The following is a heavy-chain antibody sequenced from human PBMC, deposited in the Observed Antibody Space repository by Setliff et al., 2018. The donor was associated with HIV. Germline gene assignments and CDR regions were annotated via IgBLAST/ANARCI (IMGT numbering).Heavy chain of an antibody. D-gene: IGHD3-22*01. CDR1: GYTFTFYS. J-gene: IGHJ4*02. CDR2: INPSGGST. V-gene: IGHV1-46*01. Sequence: ASVKVSCKASGYTFTFYSIHWVRQAPGHGLEWMGIINPSGGSTSYSQKFQGRVTMTRDTSTSTVYMELSSLKSEDTAVYYCATYHYYDSSAYFIDLYYFDYWGQGTLVTVSS. CDR3: ATYHYYDSSAYFIDLYYFDY.